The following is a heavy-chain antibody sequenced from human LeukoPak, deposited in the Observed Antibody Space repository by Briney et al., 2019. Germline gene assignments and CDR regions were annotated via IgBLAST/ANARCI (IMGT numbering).Heavy chain of an antibody. CDR1: RFCLDTYS. J-gene: IGHJ4*02. D-gene: IGHD4-11*01. Sequence: GGTLRLSCAPSRFCLDTYSMKWFRQAPGKGREWVAYTSFSSTTIFYADFVKGPFTISRDNAQNSLYLQIGRFRAPGTAVSFLSRVPQDYSDYVAYWGQGTLVTVSS. CDR3: SRVPQDYSDYVAY. CDR2: TSFSSTTI. V-gene: IGHV3-48*04.